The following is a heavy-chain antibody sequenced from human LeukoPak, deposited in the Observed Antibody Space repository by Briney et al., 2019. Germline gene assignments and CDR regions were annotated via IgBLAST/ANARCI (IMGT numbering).Heavy chain of an antibody. CDR2: IKQDGSEK. V-gene: IGHV3-7*01. D-gene: IGHD3-22*01. J-gene: IGHJ4*02. Sequence: GGSLRLSCAASGFTFSTYWMSWDRQAPGKGLEWVANIKQDGSEKYYVDSVKGRFTISRDNAKNSLYLQMNSLRAEDTAVYYCARETHYYDTSGYYLYWGQGTLVTVSS. CDR3: ARETHYYDTSGYYLY. CDR1: GFTFSTYW.